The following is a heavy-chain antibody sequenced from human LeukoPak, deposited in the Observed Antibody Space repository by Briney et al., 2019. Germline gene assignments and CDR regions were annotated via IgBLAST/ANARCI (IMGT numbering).Heavy chain of an antibody. J-gene: IGHJ6*02. CDR2: IITIFGIA. Sequence: SVKVSCKGSGGTFSSYGFGWVRQPPAPGHEWVGGIITIFGIANYAQTFQGRVTITADRSTSTAYRELSSLRSDGAAVYYCSRAYSSGRTPANYFYYYGMDVWGQRTTVT. CDR1: GGTFSSYG. CDR3: SRAYSSGRTPANYFYYYGMDV. D-gene: IGHD6-19*01. V-gene: IGHV1-69*10.